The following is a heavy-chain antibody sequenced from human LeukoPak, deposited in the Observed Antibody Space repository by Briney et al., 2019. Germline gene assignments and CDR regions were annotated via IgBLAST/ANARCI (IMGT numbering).Heavy chain of an antibody. V-gene: IGHV3-23*01. CDR1: GFTFSIYA. Sequence: GGSLRLSCAASGFTFSIYAMSWVRQAPGKGLEWVSAISGSGGTAYYADSVKGRFTISRDNSKNTLYLQMNSLRADDTAVYYCANGGAVTVFDYWGQGTLVTVSS. D-gene: IGHD4-11*01. CDR2: ISGSGGTA. J-gene: IGHJ4*02. CDR3: ANGGAVTVFDY.